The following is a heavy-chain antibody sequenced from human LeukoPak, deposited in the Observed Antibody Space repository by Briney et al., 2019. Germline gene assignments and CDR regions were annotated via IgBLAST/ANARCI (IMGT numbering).Heavy chain of an antibody. V-gene: IGHV3-21*01. CDR1: GVTFSSYS. D-gene: IGHD3-10*02. CDR3: AELGITMIGGV. Sequence: GGSLRRSCAASGVTFSSYSTNWVRQAPAKGLEWVSSICSSSSYIYHADSVKGRFTISRDNAKNSLYLQMNSLRAEDTAVYYCAELGITMIGGVWGKGTTVTISS. CDR2: ICSSSSYI. J-gene: IGHJ6*04.